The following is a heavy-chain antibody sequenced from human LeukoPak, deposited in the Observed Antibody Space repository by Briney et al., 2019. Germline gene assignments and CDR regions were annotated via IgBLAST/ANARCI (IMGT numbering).Heavy chain of an antibody. V-gene: IGHV5-51*01. Sequence: HGESLKISCKGSGYSFTSYWIGWVRQMPGKGLEWMGIIYPGDSDTRYSPSFQGQVTISADKSISTAYLQWSSLKASDTAMYYCARRAPTNSIVGATMSAFDIWGQGTMVTVSS. J-gene: IGHJ3*02. CDR1: GYSFTSYW. CDR2: IYPGDSDT. D-gene: IGHD1-26*01. CDR3: ARRAPTNSIVGATMSAFDI.